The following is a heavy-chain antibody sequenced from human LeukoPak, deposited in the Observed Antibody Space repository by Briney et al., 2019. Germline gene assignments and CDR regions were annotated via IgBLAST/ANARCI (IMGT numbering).Heavy chain of an antibody. CDR3: ARDYGDYPRDYFDY. CDR1: GGSISSYY. J-gene: IGHJ4*02. V-gene: IGHV4-59*12. Sequence: SETLSLTCTVSGGSISSYYWSWIRQPPGKGLEWIGYIYYSGSTNYNPSLKSRVTISVDTSKNQFSLKLSSVTAADTAVYYCARDYGDYPRDYFDYWGQGTLVTVSS. D-gene: IGHD4-17*01. CDR2: IYYSGST.